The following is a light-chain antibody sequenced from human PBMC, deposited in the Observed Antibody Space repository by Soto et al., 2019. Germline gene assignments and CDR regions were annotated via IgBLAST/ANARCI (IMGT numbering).Light chain of an antibody. CDR2: KAS. CDR1: QSISSW. V-gene: IGKV1-5*03. CDR3: QQYNSYST. Sequence: DVQMTQSPCTLSASVGDRFTITFRASQSISSWLAWYQQKPGKAPKLLIYKASSLESGVPSRFRGSGSGTEFTLTISSLQPDDFATYYCQQYNSYSTFGQGAKVDIK. J-gene: IGKJ1*01.